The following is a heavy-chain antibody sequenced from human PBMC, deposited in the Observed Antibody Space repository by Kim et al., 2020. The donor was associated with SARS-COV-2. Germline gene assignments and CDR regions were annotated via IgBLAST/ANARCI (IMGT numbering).Heavy chain of an antibody. J-gene: IGHJ4*02. Sequence: GGSLRLSCVASGFTFSTFDMSWVRQAPGKGLEWVAVISGRGGSTYYGDSVKGRFTISSDNSKNTLYLQMNNLRVEDTARYHCTKGDWLDNWGQGTLVTVSS. D-gene: IGHD3-9*01. V-gene: IGHV3-23*01. CDR3: TKGDWLDN. CDR2: ISGRGGST. CDR1: GFTFSTFD.